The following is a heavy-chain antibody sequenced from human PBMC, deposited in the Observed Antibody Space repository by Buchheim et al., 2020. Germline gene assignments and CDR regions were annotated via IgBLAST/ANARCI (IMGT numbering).Heavy chain of an antibody. D-gene: IGHD6-19*01. J-gene: IGHJ1*01. CDR3: ARGGLGQWLVLGYFQH. CDR1: GYTFTDYY. CDR2: INPVSGVT. V-gene: IGHV1-2*02. Sequence: QVQLVQSGAEVKKPGASVKVSCKASGYTFTDYYVHWVRQAPGQGLEWMGWINPVSGVTNSAQNFQGRVTMTRDTSTNTAYMELSSLRSEDTAVYYCARGGLGQWLVLGYFQHWGQGTL.